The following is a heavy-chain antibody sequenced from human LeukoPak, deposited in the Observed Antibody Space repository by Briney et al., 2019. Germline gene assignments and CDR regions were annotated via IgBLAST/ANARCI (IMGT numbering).Heavy chain of an antibody. CDR1: GFTFSSYG. Sequence: PGGSLRLSCAASGFTFSSYGMHWVRQAPGKGLEWVAVISYDGSNKYYADSVKGRFTISRDNSKNTLYLQMNSLRAEDTAVYYCARGYDSSGYYHDYWGQGTLVTVSS. CDR2: ISYDGSNK. V-gene: IGHV3-30*19. J-gene: IGHJ4*02. CDR3: ARGYDSSGYYHDY. D-gene: IGHD3-22*01.